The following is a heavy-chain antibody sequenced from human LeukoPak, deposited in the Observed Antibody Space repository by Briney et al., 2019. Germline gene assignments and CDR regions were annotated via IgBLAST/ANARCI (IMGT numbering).Heavy chain of an antibody. CDR2: IHHSGST. J-gene: IGHJ4*02. V-gene: IGHV4-38-2*02. CDR3: ARDLRGGTSWSNFDY. CDR1: GYSISSGYY. Sequence: SETLSLTCTVSGYSISSGYYWGWIRQPPGKGLEWIGYIHHSGSTYYNPSLTSRVTISVDRSKNQFSLKLSSVTAADTAVYYCARDLRGGTSWSNFDYWGQGTLVTVSS. D-gene: IGHD6-13*01.